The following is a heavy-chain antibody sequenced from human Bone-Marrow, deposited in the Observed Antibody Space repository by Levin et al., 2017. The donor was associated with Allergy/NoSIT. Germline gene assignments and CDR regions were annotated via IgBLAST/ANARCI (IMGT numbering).Heavy chain of an antibody. D-gene: IGHD6-13*01. J-gene: IGHJ6*03. Sequence: SETLSLTCAVYGGSFSGYYWSWIRQPPGKGLEWIGEINHSGSTSYNPSLKSRVTISVDTSKNQFSLKLSSVTAADTAVYYCARTSSIAASSRYVRAYYMDVWGKGTTVTVSS. CDR2: INHSGST. V-gene: IGHV4-34*01. CDR3: ARTSSIAASSRYVRAYYMDV. CDR1: GGSFSGYY.